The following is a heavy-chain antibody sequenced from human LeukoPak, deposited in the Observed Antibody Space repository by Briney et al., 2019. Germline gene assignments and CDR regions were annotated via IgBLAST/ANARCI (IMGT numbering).Heavy chain of an antibody. CDR2: IYATGRT. D-gene: IGHD2-8*01. Sequence: SETLSLTCAVSSGSISGYYWSWMRQPAGKALEWIGRIYATGRTTHNPSLKTRVTMSVDTSKNQFSLEVRSVTAADTAVYYCARDPPDEKMANAMDVWGQGTAVTVSS. CDR1: SGSISGYY. CDR3: ARDPPDEKMANAMDV. V-gene: IGHV4-4*07. J-gene: IGHJ6*02.